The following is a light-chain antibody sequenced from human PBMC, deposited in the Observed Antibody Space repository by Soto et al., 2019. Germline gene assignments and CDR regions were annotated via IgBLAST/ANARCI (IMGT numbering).Light chain of an antibody. CDR1: SSDIGDSNY. Sequence: QSALTQPASVSGSPGQSITISCTGTSSDIGDSNYVSWYQQHPGKAPKLVIYDVSNRPSGVSNRFSGSKSANTASLTISGLQAEVEADYYCISFRSSSTSYVFGTGTKLTVL. V-gene: IGLV2-14*03. CDR2: DVS. J-gene: IGLJ1*01. CDR3: ISFRSSSTSYV.